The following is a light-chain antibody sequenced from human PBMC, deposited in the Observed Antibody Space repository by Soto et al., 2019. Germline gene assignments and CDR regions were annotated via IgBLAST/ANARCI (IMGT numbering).Light chain of an antibody. V-gene: IGLV1-51*01. J-gene: IGLJ1*01. CDR1: SSNIGGNS. Sequence: SVLTQPPSVSAAPGQRVTISCSGSSSNIGGNSVSWYQQLPGTAPKLLIYDDDKRPSGIPDRFSGSKSGTSATLGITGFQTGDEADYYCGSWDSSLNAYVFGTGTKVTVL. CDR3: GSWDSSLNAYV. CDR2: DDD.